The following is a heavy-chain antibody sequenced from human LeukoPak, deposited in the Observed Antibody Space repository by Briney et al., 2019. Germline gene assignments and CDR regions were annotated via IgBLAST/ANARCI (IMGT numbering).Heavy chain of an antibody. CDR2: ISTYNGNT. Sequence: AGVKVSCKTSGYTFTSYGVSWVRQAPGQGLEWMGWISTYNGNTNCAQNFQGRVTMTTDTSTSTAYMELRSLRSDDTAVYYCARDLTIAAAGTYGYWGQGTLVTVSS. D-gene: IGHD6-13*01. J-gene: IGHJ4*02. CDR1: GYTFTSYG. V-gene: IGHV1-18*01. CDR3: ARDLTIAAAGTYGY.